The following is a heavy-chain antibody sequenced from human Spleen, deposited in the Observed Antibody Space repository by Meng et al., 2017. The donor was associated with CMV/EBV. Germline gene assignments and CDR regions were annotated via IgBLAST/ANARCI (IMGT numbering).Heavy chain of an antibody. J-gene: IGHJ3*02. V-gene: IGHV1-69*05. Sequence: SVKVSCKASGGTVSSYAVSWVRQAPGQGLEWMGGIIRISGTENYAQKFQGRVTIITDESTSTAYMELNSLRSEDTAVYYCARERFERWLQLPHDAFDIWGQGTMVTVSS. D-gene: IGHD5-24*01. CDR3: ARERFERWLQLPHDAFDI. CDR2: IIRISGTE. CDR1: GGTVSSYA.